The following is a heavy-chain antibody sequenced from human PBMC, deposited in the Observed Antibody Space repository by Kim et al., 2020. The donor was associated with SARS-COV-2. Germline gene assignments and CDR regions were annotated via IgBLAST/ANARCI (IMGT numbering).Heavy chain of an antibody. CDR1: GSNFDTYW. Sequence: GGSLRLSCVASGSNFDTYWMTWVREVPEKGLEWVARTKEDGTENNYVNSVEGRFTVSRDNAKSSLYLQIDSLRSDDTGVYYCGRDRIGGGRTLDYWVPGTGVTIDS. CDR3: GRDRIGGGRTLDY. V-gene: IGHV3-7*01. J-gene: IGHJ4*01. CDR2: TKEDGTEN. D-gene: IGHD3-16*01.